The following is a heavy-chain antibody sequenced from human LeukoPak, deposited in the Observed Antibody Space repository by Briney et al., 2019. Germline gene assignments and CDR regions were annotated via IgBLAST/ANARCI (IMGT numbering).Heavy chain of an antibody. CDR1: GFSFSSHA. CDR2: ISGSGDST. CDR3: TKGSVLTIFGMAWHAFDI. D-gene: IGHD3-3*01. J-gene: IGHJ3*02. V-gene: IGHV3-23*01. Sequence: GGSLRLSCAASGFSFSSHAIHWVRQAPGKGLEWVSVISGSGDSTYYADSVKGRFTISRDNSKNTLYLQMNSLRAEDTAIYYCTKGSVLTIFGMAWHAFDIWGQGTMVTVSP.